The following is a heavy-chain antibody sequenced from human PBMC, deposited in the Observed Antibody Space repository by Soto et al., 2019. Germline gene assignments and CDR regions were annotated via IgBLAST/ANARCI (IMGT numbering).Heavy chain of an antibody. CDR1: GFTFGTTD. D-gene: IGHD3-10*01. Sequence: GGSLRLSCAASGFTFGTTDMSWVRQAPGEGLEWVSTIDGSGGITYYADSVKGRFTISRDNSRNTVYLQMNSLRGDDTALYYCVKNSGWFNTWGQGALVTVSS. CDR3: VKNSGWFNT. V-gene: IGHV3-23*01. CDR2: IDGSGGIT. J-gene: IGHJ5*02.